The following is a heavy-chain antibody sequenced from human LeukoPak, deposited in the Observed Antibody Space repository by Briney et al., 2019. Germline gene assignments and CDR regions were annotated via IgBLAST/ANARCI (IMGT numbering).Heavy chain of an antibody. CDR3: ARGADYYGSGSYYSDY. Sequence: GGSLRLSCAASGFTFSNYAMSWVRQAPGKGLEWVSVISGSGRSSYYADSMKGRFTISRDNARNSLYLQMNSLRAEDTAVYYCARGADYYGSGSYYSDYWGQGTLVTVSS. V-gene: IGHV3-23*01. CDR2: ISGSGRSS. D-gene: IGHD3-10*01. CDR1: GFTFSNYA. J-gene: IGHJ4*02.